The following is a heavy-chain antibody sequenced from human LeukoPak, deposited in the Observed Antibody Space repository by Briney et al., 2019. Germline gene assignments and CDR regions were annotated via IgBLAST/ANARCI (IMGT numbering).Heavy chain of an antibody. CDR2: IKEDGNEK. CDR3: ARLAYSSLLGDY. J-gene: IGHJ4*02. V-gene: IGHV3-7*01. D-gene: IGHD6-19*01. CDR1: GLTFSETW. Sequence: GGSLRLSCVASGLTFSETWMSWVRQAPGQGLEWVAAIKEDGNEKDYVDSVKGRFTISRDNAKNSLYLRMNSLRAEDTAVYYCARLAYSSLLGDYWGQGTLVAVSS.